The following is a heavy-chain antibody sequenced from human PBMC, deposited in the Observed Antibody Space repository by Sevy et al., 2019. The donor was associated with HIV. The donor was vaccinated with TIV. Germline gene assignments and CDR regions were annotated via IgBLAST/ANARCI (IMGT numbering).Heavy chain of an antibody. V-gene: IGHV1-8*03. Sequence: ASVKVSCKASGYTFTSYDINWVRQATGQGLEWMGWMNLNSGNTGYAQKFQGRVTITRNTSISTAYMELSSLRSEDTAVYYCARGEYDILTGFNWFDPWGQGTLDTVSS. CDR2: MNLNSGNT. J-gene: IGHJ5*02. CDR1: GYTFTSYD. CDR3: ARGEYDILTGFNWFDP. D-gene: IGHD3-9*01.